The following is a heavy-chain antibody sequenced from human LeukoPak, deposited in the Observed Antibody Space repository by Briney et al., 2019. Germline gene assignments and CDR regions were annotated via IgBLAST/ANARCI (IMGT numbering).Heavy chain of an antibody. CDR1: GFTFSSYG. D-gene: IGHD3-10*01. Sequence: PGRSLRLSWAASGFTFSSYGMHWVRQAPGKGLEWVAVIWYDGSNKYYADSVKGRFTISRDNSKNTLYLQMNSLRAEDTAVYYCAKDYYGSGSYYNGGHYFDYWGQGTLVTVSS. J-gene: IGHJ4*02. CDR3: AKDYYGSGSYYNGGHYFDY. V-gene: IGHV3-33*06. CDR2: IWYDGSNK.